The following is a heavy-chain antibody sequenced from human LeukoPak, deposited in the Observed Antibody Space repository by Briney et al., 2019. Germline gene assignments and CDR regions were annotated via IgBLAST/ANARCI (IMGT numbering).Heavy chain of an antibody. CDR2: ISNDGSSL. CDR3: ARDGRGKKPYYFDY. Sequence: QAGGSLRLSCAASGFTLSNSWMHWVRQTPGKGLVWVSRISNDGSSLIYADSVKGRFTISRDNAKNSLYLQMNSLRAEDTAVYYCARDGRGKKPYYFDYWGQGTLVTVSS. CDR1: GFTLSNSW. V-gene: IGHV3-74*01. J-gene: IGHJ4*02. D-gene: IGHD3-16*01.